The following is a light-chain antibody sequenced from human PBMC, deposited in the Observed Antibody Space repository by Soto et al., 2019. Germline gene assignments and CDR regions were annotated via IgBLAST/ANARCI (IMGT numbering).Light chain of an antibody. Sequence: DIQITHSPASLSASVGYRVTITCRASQSISSYLNWYQQKPGKAPKLLIHAASSLQSGVPSRFSGSGSGTDFTLTISSLQPEDFVSYYCQQSYSIPLTFGGGTKVDIK. V-gene: IGKV1-39*01. CDR1: QSISSY. CDR3: QQSYSIPLT. CDR2: AAS. J-gene: IGKJ4*01.